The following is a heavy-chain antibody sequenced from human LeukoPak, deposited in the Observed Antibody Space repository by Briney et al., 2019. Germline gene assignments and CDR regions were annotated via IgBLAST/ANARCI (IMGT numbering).Heavy chain of an antibody. CDR1: GGSISSIRYY. Sequence: SETLSLTCTVSGGSISSIRYYWGWLRQPPGKGLDWIGSIDYTETPYYNPVYKSRVTISKDTSKNLFSLRLSFVTAADTAVYYCARQTDGGLMGSFDYWGQGILVTVSS. V-gene: IGHV4-39*01. CDR2: IDYTETP. CDR3: ARQTDGGLMGSFDY. J-gene: IGHJ4*02. D-gene: IGHD3-16*01.